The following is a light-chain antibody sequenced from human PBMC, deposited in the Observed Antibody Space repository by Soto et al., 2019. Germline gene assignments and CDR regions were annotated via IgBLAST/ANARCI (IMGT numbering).Light chain of an antibody. Sequence: EIVLTQSPGTLSLSPGDRATLSCRASQNVGISYLAWYQQKPGQAPRLLIYGTSTRATGIPDRFSGSGSGTDFTLTISRLEPVDFAVYYCQKHGNSITFGGGTKLEIK. CDR2: GTS. V-gene: IGKV3-20*01. J-gene: IGKJ4*01. CDR1: QNVGISY. CDR3: QKHGNSIT.